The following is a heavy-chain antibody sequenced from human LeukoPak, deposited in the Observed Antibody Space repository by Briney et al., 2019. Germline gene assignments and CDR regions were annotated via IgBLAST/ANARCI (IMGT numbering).Heavy chain of an antibody. V-gene: IGHV3-21*01. D-gene: IGHD2-15*01. CDR1: GFSMYS. CDR2: ISSGSDYI. J-gene: IGHJ3*02. Sequence: GGSLRLSCAASGFSMYSLNWVRQAPGKGLEWVSSISSGSDYIYYADSLKGRFTTSRDNAKNSLYLQMNSLRAEDTAIYYCARDVPSSRAGLFDIWRQGTRVTVSS. CDR3: ARDVPSSRAGLFDI.